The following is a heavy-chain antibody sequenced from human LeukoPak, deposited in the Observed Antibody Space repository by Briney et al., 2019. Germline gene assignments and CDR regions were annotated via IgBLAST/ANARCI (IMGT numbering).Heavy chain of an antibody. J-gene: IGHJ4*02. V-gene: IGHV4-39*07. Sequence: SETLSLTCTVSGGSISSSSYYWGWLRQPPGKGLEWIGSIYYSGSTYYNPSLKSRVTISVDTSKNQFSLKLSSVTAADTAVHYCAREVDTAMVLEYYFDYWGQGTLVTVSS. CDR1: GGSISSSSYY. CDR3: AREVDTAMVLEYYFDY. CDR2: IYYSGST. D-gene: IGHD5-18*01.